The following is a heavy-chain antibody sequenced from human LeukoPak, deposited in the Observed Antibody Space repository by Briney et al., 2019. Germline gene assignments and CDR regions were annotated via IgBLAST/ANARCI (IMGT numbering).Heavy chain of an antibody. CDR1: GFTVSSNY. Sequence: PGGSLRLSCAASGFTVSSNYMSWVRQAPGKGLEWVSVIYSGGSTYYADSVKGRFTISSDNSKNTLYLQMNSLRAEDTAVYYCARERYDYIWGSYSHWGQGTLVTVSS. D-gene: IGHD3-16*01. CDR3: ARERYDYIWGSYSH. CDR2: IYSGGST. J-gene: IGHJ4*02. V-gene: IGHV3-53*01.